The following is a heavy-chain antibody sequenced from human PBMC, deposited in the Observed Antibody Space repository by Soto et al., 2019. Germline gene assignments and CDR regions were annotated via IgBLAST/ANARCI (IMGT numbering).Heavy chain of an antibody. V-gene: IGHV2-5*01. Sequence: QITLKESGPTLVTPRQTLTLTCTFSGFSLDTRGVGVGWVRQPPGKALEWLALIYGNDEQRLNPSLQSRLTIAKDTPKRQVVLTMTNLDPVDTATYFCADRLSAAGLFDHWGQGTLVSVSS. CDR3: ADRLSAAGLFDH. CDR2: IYGNDEQ. CDR1: GFSLDTRGVG. D-gene: IGHD6-13*01. J-gene: IGHJ5*02.